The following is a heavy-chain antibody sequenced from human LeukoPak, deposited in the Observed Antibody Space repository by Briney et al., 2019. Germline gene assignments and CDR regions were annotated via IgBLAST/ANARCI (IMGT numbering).Heavy chain of an antibody. J-gene: IGHJ2*01. Sequence: SQTLSLTCTVSGGSISSGTSYWSWIRQPPGKGLEWIGYIFYSGSTNYNPSLKSRVTISVDTSKNQFSLKLSSVTAADTAVYYCARVYYSNSYDYWYFDLWGRGTLVTVSS. CDR1: GGSISSGTSY. CDR3: ARVYYSNSYDYWYFDL. V-gene: IGHV4-61*01. CDR2: IFYSGST. D-gene: IGHD6-13*01.